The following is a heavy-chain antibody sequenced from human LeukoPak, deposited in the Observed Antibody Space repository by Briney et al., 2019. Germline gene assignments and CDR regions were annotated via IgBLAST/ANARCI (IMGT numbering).Heavy chain of an antibody. Sequence: GGSLRLSCAASGFTFSSYAMHWVRQAAGKGLEWVAVISYDGSNKHYPDSVKGRFTISRDNSKNTLFLQMNSLRAEDTALYYCAKDISYGSGSYPPHFDYWGQGTLVTVPS. J-gene: IGHJ4*02. V-gene: IGHV3-30-3*01. CDR2: ISYDGSNK. CDR3: AKDISYGSGSYPPHFDY. D-gene: IGHD3-10*01. CDR1: GFTFSSYA.